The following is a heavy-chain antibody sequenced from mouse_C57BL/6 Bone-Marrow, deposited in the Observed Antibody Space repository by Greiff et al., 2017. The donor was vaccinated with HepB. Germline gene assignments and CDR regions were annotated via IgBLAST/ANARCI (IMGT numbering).Heavy chain of an antibody. Sequence: VQLQQSGAELAKPGASVKLSCKASGYTFTSYWMHWVKQRPGQGLEWIGYINPSSGYTKYNQKFKDKATLTADKSSSTAYMQLSSLTHEDSAVYYGARPLYYYGSSLYYAMDYWGQGTSVTVSS. CDR1: GYTFTSYW. D-gene: IGHD1-1*01. CDR2: INPSSGYT. V-gene: IGHV1-7*01. CDR3: ARPLYYYGSSLYYAMDY. J-gene: IGHJ4*01.